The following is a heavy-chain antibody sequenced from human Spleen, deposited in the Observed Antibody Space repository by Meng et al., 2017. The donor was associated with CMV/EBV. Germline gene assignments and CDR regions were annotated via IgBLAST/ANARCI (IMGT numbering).Heavy chain of an antibody. CDR2: INPSGGST. CDR1: GYTFTSYY. Sequence: ASGYTFTSYYMHWVRQAPGQGLERMGIINPSGGSTSYAQKFQGRVTMTRDTSTSTVYMELSSLRSEDTAVYYCARGLPYYGSGKGFDYWGQGSLVTVSS. D-gene: IGHD3-10*01. J-gene: IGHJ4*02. CDR3: ARGLPYYGSGKGFDY. V-gene: IGHV1-46*01.